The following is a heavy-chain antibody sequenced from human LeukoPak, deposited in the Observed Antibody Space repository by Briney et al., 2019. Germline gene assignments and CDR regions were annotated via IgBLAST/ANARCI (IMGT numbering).Heavy chain of an antibody. CDR3: ARDDLGSSTGSCYLY. Sequence: QTGGSLRLSCAASGFTFSPYWMSWVRQAPGKGLEWVANIKPDGSEGYYVDSVKGRFTISRDNAKNSLYLQMNSLRAEDTVMYYCARDDLGSSTGSCYLYWGQGTLVTVSS. J-gene: IGHJ4*02. CDR2: IKPDGSEG. D-gene: IGHD2-15*01. V-gene: IGHV3-7*01. CDR1: GFTFSPYW.